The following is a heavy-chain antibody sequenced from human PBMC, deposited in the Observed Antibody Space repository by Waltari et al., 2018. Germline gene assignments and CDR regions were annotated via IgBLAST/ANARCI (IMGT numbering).Heavy chain of an antibody. D-gene: IGHD3-22*01. CDR1: GGTFNSYA. V-gene: IGHV1-69*01. CDR2: IIPIFGTA. CDR3: ARCLDYYDSSGQLYYNWFDP. Sequence: QVQLVQSGAEVKKPGSAVKVSCKASGGTFNSYATSWVRQAPGQGREWMGGIIPIFGTANYAQKFQGRVTITADESTSTAYMELSSLRSEDTAVYYCARCLDYYDSSGQLYYNWFDPWGQGTLVTVSS. J-gene: IGHJ5*02.